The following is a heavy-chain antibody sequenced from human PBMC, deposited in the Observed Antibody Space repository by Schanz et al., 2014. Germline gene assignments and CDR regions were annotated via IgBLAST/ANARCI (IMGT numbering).Heavy chain of an antibody. Sequence: QVQLQESGPGLVKPSETLSLTCTVSGGSISSHFWSWIRQPPGKGLEWIGEINDSGRTNYNPSLKSRVTISVDTSKNQFYLKLSSVNAADTAVYYCTGRPYFDYWGQGTLVTVSS. CDR1: GGSISSHF. CDR2: INDSGRT. J-gene: IGHJ4*02. V-gene: IGHV4-34*10. CDR3: TGRPYFDY.